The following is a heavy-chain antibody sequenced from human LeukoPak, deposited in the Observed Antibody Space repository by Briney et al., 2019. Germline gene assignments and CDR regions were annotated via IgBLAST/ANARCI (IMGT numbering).Heavy chain of an antibody. CDR2: IYYSGST. Sequence: SETLSLTCTVSGGSISSYYWSWIRQPPGKGLEWIGYIYYSGSTNYNPSLESRVTISVDTSKNQFSLKLSSVTAADTAVYYCARERARYSDFAYWGQGTLVTVSS. J-gene: IGHJ4*02. D-gene: IGHD1-1*01. V-gene: IGHV4-59*01. CDR3: ARERARYSDFAY. CDR1: GGSISSYY.